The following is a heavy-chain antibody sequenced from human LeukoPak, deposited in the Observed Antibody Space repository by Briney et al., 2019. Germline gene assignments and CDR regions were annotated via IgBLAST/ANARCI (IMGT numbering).Heavy chain of an antibody. CDR2: INPSVGST. CDR1: GFTLTSFY. J-gene: IGHJ5*02. D-gene: IGHD5-24*01. CDR3: ARGRELNWFDP. Sequence: ASVKVSCKASGFTLTSFYMHWVRQAPGQGLEWMGVINPSVGSTSYAQKFQGRVTMTRDTSTSTVYMELSSLRSEDTAVYYCARGRELNWFDPWGQGTLVTDSS. V-gene: IGHV1-46*01.